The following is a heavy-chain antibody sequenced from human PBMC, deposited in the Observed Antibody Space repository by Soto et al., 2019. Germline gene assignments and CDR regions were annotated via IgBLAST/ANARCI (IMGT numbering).Heavy chain of an antibody. V-gene: IGHV1-69*01. CDR3: ASNGTYRASLSQGAGIAG. Sequence: QVQLVQSGAEVKEPGSSVRVSCKASGGTFDNFIMNWVRQTPGQGLEWMGGIVPMLGTPTYAEKFKGRVTISATGSMGTMYREVTSLRSKDTAIYSGASNGTYRASLSQGAGIAGWGQATRVPASS. CDR2: IVPMLGTP. D-gene: IGHD3-16*02. J-gene: IGHJ6*02. CDR1: GGTFDNFI.